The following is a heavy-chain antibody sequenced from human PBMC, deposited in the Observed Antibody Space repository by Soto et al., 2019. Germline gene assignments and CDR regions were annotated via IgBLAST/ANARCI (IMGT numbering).Heavy chain of an antibody. CDR3: ARVQGGNILVVAAAPDY. J-gene: IGHJ4*02. CDR1: GYTFTSHS. D-gene: IGHD2-2*01. Sequence: XSVKVSCKASGYTFTSHSSSLVRQAPGQGLEWMGRISTYSGKTNYSQTLQVRLTMTTDTSTSTAYMELESLRSDDTAVYYCARVQGGNILVVAAAPDYWGQGTLVTVSS. V-gene: IGHV1-18*04. CDR2: ISTYSGKT.